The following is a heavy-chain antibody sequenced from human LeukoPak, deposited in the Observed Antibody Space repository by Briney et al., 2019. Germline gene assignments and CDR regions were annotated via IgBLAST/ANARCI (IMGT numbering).Heavy chain of an antibody. V-gene: IGHV3-48*01. CDR1: GFTFSSYS. Sequence: PGGSLRLSCAASGFTFSSYSMNWVRQAPGKGLEWVSNISSSSGNFDYADSVKGRFTISRDNAKNSLYLQMNSLRAEDTAQYYCARELDDAFDIWGQGTMVTVSS. D-gene: IGHD3-3*01. CDR3: ARELDDAFDI. CDR2: ISSSSGNF. J-gene: IGHJ3*02.